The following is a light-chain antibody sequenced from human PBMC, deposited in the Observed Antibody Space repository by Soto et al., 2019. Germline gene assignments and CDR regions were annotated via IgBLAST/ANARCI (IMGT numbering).Light chain of an antibody. J-gene: IGKJ1*01. CDR3: QQYKSYWT. CDR1: QGVSITH. CDR2: GAS. V-gene: IGKV3-20*01. Sequence: ELVLTQSPGTLSLSPGDRATLSCRGSQGVSITHLAWYQQKPGQAPRLLIYGASNRATGIPDRFSGSGSGTEFTLTINSLQPDDFATYYCQQYKSYWTFGQGTKVDIK.